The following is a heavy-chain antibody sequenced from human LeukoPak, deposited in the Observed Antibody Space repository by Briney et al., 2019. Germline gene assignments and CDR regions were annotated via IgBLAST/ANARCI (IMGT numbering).Heavy chain of an antibody. CDR2: ITRSGSNL. CDR3: ARNFDS. V-gene: IGHV3-69-1*02. Sequence: ETLSLTCAVYGGSFSGYYWSWIRQAPGKGLEWLSTITRSGSNLYYADSVKGRFTTSRDDAKDSVYLQMESLRVEDTAIYYCARNFDSWGQGTLVTVSS. J-gene: IGHJ4*02. CDR1: GGSFSGYY.